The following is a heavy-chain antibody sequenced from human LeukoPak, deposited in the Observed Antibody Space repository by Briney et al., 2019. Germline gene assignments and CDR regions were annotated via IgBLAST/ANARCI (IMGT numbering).Heavy chain of an antibody. CDR3: ARDLSASGYSRSWSLGY. Sequence: SVKVSCKASGGTFSSYAISWVRQAPGQGLEWMGGIIPIFGTANYAQKFQGRVTITADESTSTAYTELSSLRSEDTAVYYCARDLSASGYSRSWSLGYWGQGTLVTVSS. D-gene: IGHD6-13*01. CDR2: IIPIFGTA. J-gene: IGHJ4*02. V-gene: IGHV1-69*01. CDR1: GGTFSSYA.